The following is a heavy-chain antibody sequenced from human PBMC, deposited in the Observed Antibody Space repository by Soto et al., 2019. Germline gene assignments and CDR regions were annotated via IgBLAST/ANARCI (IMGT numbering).Heavy chain of an antibody. V-gene: IGHV3-23*01. Sequence: GSLRLSCTASGFTFSTYAMSWVRQAPGKGLEWVSAISGTGGNTYYADSVKGRFTISRDNSKNTLYLQMNSLRADDTAVYYCAKPPYTSSSYDYWGQGTLVTVSS. J-gene: IGHJ4*02. CDR3: AKPPYTSSSYDY. D-gene: IGHD6-6*01. CDR2: ISGTGGNT. CDR1: GFTFSTYA.